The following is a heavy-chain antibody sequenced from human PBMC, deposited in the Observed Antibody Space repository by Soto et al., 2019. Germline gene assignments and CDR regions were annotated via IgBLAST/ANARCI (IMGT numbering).Heavy chain of an antibody. CDR1: GFTFSSYG. J-gene: IGHJ4*02. CDR3: ANLGIGDQLHSPWGTYFDY. V-gene: IGHV3-30*18. D-gene: IGHD2-2*01. Sequence: QVQLVESGGGVVQPGRSLRLSCAASGFTFSSYGMHWVRQAPGKGLEWVAVISYDGSNTYYADSVKGRFTISRDNSKNTLYLQMNSLRAEDTAVYYCANLGIGDQLHSPWGTYFDYWGQGTLVTVSS. CDR2: ISYDGSNT.